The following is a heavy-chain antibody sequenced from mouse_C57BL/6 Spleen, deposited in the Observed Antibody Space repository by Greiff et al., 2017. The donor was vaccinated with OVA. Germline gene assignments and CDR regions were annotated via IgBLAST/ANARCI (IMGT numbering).Heavy chain of an antibody. J-gene: IGHJ3*01. CDR1: GFTFSDYG. V-gene: IGHV5-17*01. CDR3: ARTYYSGSSSFAD. CDR2: ISSGSSTI. Sequence: EVKLMESGGGLVKPGGSLKLSCAASGFTFSDYGMHWVRQAPEKGLEWVAYISSGSSTIYYADTVKGRFTISRDNAKNTLFLQMTSLRSEDTAMYYCARTYYSGSSSFADWGKGTLVTVSA. D-gene: IGHD1-1*01.